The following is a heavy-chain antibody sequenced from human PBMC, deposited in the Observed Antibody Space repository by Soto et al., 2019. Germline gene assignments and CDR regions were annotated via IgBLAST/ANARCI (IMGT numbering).Heavy chain of an antibody. CDR1: GDSITSNSYF. CDR2: IYYSGTT. J-gene: IGHJ4*02. Sequence: TSETLSLTCTVSGDSITSNSYFWAWIRQPPGKGLEWIGSIYYSGTTYYNPSLKSRVTISVDRSKNQFSLKLSSVTAADTAVYYCARHFSVDYFDDWAQGALVTVSS. CDR3: ARHFSVDYFDD. V-gene: IGHV4-39*01.